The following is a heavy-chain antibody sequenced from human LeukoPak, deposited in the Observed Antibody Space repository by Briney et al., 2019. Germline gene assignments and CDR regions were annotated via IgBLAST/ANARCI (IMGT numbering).Heavy chain of an antibody. V-gene: IGHV3-73*01. Sequence: PGGSLRLSCAASGFTFSGSAMHWVRQASGKGLEWVGPIRSKANSYATAYAASVKGRFTISRDDSKNTAYLQMNSLKTEDTAVYYCTRHPGEGYFDYWGQGTLVTVSS. J-gene: IGHJ4*02. CDR3: TRHPGEGYFDY. CDR2: IRSKANSYAT. D-gene: IGHD1-26*01. CDR1: GFTFSGSA.